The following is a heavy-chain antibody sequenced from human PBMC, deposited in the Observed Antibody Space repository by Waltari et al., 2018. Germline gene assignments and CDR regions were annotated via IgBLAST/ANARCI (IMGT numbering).Heavy chain of an antibody. CDR1: GGAISRYY. Sequence: QVQLQESGPGLVKPSETLSLNCTVSGGAISRYYWSWIRQPPGKGLEWIGYIYYSGSTNYNPSLKSRVTISVDTSKNQFSLKLSSVTAADTAVYYCARGVVEKWLVRGSYMDVWGKGTTVTVSS. V-gene: IGHV4-59*01. D-gene: IGHD6-19*01. CDR2: IYYSGST. J-gene: IGHJ6*03. CDR3: ARGVVEKWLVRGSYMDV.